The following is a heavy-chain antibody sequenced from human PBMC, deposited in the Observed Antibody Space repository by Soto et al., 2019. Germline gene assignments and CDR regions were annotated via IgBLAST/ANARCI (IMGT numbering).Heavy chain of an antibody. J-gene: IGHJ3*02. CDR2: ISGSGGST. V-gene: IGHV3-23*01. D-gene: IGHD3-22*01. CDR3: AKEKDYDSSGEDAFDI. CDR1: GFTFSSYA. Sequence: GGSLRLSCAASGFTFSSYAMSWVRQAPGKGLEWVSAISGSGGSTYYADSVKGRFTISRDNSKNTLYLQMNSLRAEDTAVYYCAKEKDYDSSGEDAFDIWGQGTMVTVSS.